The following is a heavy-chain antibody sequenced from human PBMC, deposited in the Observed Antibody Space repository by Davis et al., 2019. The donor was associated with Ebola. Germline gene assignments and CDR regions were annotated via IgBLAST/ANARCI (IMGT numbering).Heavy chain of an antibody. CDR1: GGSVSSGTNY. V-gene: IGHV4-61*01. CDR3: ARENGGVDY. D-gene: IGHD3-10*01. Sequence: SETLSLTCTVSGGSVSSGTNYCNWLRQPPGKGGEWIGYIYNNGNSNYNPSLKSRVTISVDTSKNQFSLKLSSVTAADTAVYYCARENGGVDYWGQGTLVTVSS. J-gene: IGHJ4*02. CDR2: IYNNGNS.